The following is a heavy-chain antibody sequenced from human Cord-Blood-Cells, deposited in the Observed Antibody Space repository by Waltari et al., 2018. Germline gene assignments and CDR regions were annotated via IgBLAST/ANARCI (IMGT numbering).Heavy chain of an antibody. D-gene: IGHD3-10*01. V-gene: IGHV4-38-2*02. CDR3: ARGRGGYGVRGVIMGWFDP. Sequence: QVQLQESGPGLVKPSETLSLTCTVSGYSISSGYYWGWIRQPPGQGLEWIGSIYHSGSTYYNPSLKSRVTISVDTSKNQFSLKLSSVTAADTAVYYCARGRGGYGVRGVIMGWFDPWGQGTLVTVSS. J-gene: IGHJ5*02. CDR2: IYHSGST. CDR1: GYSISSGYY.